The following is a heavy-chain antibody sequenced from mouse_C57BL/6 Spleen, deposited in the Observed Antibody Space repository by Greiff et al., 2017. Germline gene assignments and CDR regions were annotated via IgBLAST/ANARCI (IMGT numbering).Heavy chain of an antibody. J-gene: IGHJ3*01. CDR3: ARRGTAQAPFAY. D-gene: IGHD3-2*02. CDR1: GYTFTSYW. CDR2: IDPSDSET. Sequence: VQLQQPGAELVRPGSSVKLSCKASGYTFTSYWMHWVKQRPIQGLEWIGNIDPSDSETHYNQKFKDKATLTVDKSSSTAYMQLSSLTSEDSAVYYCARRGTAQAPFAYWGQGTLVTVSA. V-gene: IGHV1-52*01.